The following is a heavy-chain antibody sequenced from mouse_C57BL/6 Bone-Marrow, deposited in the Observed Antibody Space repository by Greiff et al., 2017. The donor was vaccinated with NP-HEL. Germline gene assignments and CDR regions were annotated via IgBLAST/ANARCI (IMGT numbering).Heavy chain of an antibody. CDR2: IRSKSNNYAT. V-gene: IGHV10-1*01. J-gene: IGHJ1*03. Sequence: DVKLVESGGGLVQPKGSLKLSCAASGFSFTTYAMNWVRQAPGKGLEWVACIRSKSNNYATYSADSVKDRFTNSRDDSESMLYLQMNNLKTEDTAMYYCVRLSWYFDVWGTGTTVTVSS. CDR1: GFSFTTYA. CDR3: VRLSWYFDV.